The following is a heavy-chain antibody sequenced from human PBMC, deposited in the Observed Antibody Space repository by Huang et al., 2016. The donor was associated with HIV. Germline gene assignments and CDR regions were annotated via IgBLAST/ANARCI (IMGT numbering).Heavy chain of an antibody. CDR2: IYISGST. V-gene: IGHV4-4*07. Sequence: QVQLQESGPGLVKPSETLSLTCTVSGGSISSYYWSWIRQPAGKGLEWIGRIYISGSTNDNPSRKSRVTMSVDTSKNQFSLKLSSVTAADTAVYYCARGGELLWFGEPGGWFDPWGQGTLVTVSS. CDR3: ARGGELLWFGEPGGWFDP. D-gene: IGHD3-10*01. CDR1: GGSISSYY. J-gene: IGHJ5*02.